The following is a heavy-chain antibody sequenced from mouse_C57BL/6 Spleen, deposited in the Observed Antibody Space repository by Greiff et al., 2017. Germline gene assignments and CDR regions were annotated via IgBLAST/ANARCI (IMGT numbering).Heavy chain of an antibody. J-gene: IGHJ3*01. CDR3: ARDYYYGSSPEFGC. Sequence: QVQLQQSGPELVKPGASVKISCKASGYAFSSSWMNWVKQRPGKGLEWIGRIYPGDGDTNNNGKFKGKATLTADKSSSTAYRQLSSLTSEDSAVYVCARDYYYGSSPEFGCGGQGPLVTVSA. CDR1: GYAFSSSW. CDR2: IYPGDGDT. V-gene: IGHV1-82*01. D-gene: IGHD1-1*01.